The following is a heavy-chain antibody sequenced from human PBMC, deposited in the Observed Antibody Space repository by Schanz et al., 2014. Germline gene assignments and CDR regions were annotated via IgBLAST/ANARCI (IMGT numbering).Heavy chain of an antibody. CDR3: ARDLIAAAESWFDP. V-gene: IGHV1-3*01. CDR2: INPANGNT. Sequence: QVQLVQSGAEVKKPGASVKVSCKASGYTFTSYYMHWVRQAPGKGLEWLGWINPANGNTHYSPRLNGRVSISSDTAASTVYLHFSSLKSDDTAVYYCARDLIAAAESWFDPWGQGTPITVSS. D-gene: IGHD6-13*01. J-gene: IGHJ5*02. CDR1: GYTFTSYY.